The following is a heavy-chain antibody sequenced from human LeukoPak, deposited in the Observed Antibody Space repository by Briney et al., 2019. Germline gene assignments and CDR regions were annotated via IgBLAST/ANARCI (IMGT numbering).Heavy chain of an antibody. V-gene: IGHV3-7*01. CDR3: AKGYCTNGVCSYFDY. Sequence: GGSLRLSCAASGFTFSSYWMSWVRKAPGKGLEWVASIKQDGSEKYFVDSVKGRFTISRDNSKNTLYLQMNSLRAEDTAVYYCAKGYCTNGVCSYFDYWGQGTLVTVSS. CDR1: GFTFSSYW. D-gene: IGHD2-8*01. CDR2: IKQDGSEK. J-gene: IGHJ4*02.